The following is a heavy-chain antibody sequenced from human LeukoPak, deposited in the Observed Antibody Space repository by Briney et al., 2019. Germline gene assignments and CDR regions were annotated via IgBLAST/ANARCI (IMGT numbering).Heavy chain of an antibody. V-gene: IGHV3-21*01. CDR1: GFTFSSYS. CDR3: ASTNHYYGSGTYDYYFDY. CDR2: ISSGSDYI. J-gene: IGHJ4*02. D-gene: IGHD3-10*01. Sequence: PGGPLSFSCAPSGFTFSSYSMNWFRKAPGTGLNWVSSISSGSDYIYYADSVKGRFTISRDNAKNSLYLQVTSLRAEDTAVYYCASTNHYYGSGTYDYYFDYWGQGTLLTVSS.